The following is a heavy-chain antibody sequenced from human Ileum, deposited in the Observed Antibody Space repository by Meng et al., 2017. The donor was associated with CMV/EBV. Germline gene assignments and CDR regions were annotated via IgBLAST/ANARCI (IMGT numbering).Heavy chain of an antibody. Sequence: QLQLQESGPGLLKPSETLSLTCSVSGGSISSSSHYWAWIRQPPGKGLEWIGSVYFTGGSYYNLSLKSRVTISLDTSRNQFSLKLNFVTAADTAVYYCARDHAGDASYFDPWGQGTLVTVSS. CDR2: VYFTGGS. V-gene: IGHV4-39*07. D-gene: IGHD2-21*02. CDR1: GGSISSSSHY. CDR3: ARDHAGDASYFDP. J-gene: IGHJ5*02.